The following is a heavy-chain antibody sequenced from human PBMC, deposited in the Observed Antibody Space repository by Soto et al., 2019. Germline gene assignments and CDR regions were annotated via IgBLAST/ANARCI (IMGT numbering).Heavy chain of an antibody. CDR3: ARDPYLGHHPF. D-gene: IGHD3-16*01. V-gene: IGHV1-18*01. J-gene: IGHJ4*02. Sequence: QVQLVQSGGEVKKPGASVKVSCKTSGYTFTTYGISWVRQAPGQGLEWGGWISAYSGKTHYAQKFQGKVTMTTDTSTNTAYLELRGLGSDDSAVYYCARDPYLGHHPFGGQGTLVTVSS. CDR1: GYTFTTYG. CDR2: ISAYSGKT.